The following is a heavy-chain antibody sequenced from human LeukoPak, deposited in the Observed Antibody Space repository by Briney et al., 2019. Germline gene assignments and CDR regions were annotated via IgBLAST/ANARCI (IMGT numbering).Heavy chain of an antibody. CDR3: ARAYYDSSGYLTSDH. CDR2: INWNGGST. J-gene: IGHJ4*02. D-gene: IGHD3-22*01. V-gene: IGHV3-20*04. Sequence: GGSLRLSCAASGYTFDDYGMSWVRQAPGKGLEWVSGINWNGGSTGYADSVKGRFTISRDNAKNSLYLQMNSLRAEDTALYYCARAYYDSSGYLTSDHWGQGTLVTVSS. CDR1: GYTFDDYG.